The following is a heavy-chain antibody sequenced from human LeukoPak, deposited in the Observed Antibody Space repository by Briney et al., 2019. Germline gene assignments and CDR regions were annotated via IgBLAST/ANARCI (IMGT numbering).Heavy chain of an antibody. CDR2: IYYSGST. J-gene: IGHJ4*02. CDR3: ARRIFISGLPDY. D-gene: IGHD2/OR15-2a*01. Sequence: PSETLSLTCTVSGDSISSSSYYWGWIRQPPGKGLEWIGSIYYSGSTYYNPSLKSRVTISVDTSKNQFSLKLSSVTAADTAVYYCARRIFISGLPDYWGQGTLVTVSS. CDR1: GDSISSSSYY. V-gene: IGHV4-39*01.